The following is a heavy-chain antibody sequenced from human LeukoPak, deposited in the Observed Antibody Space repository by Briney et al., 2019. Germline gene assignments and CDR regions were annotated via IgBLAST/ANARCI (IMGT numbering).Heavy chain of an antibody. CDR3: AKDGGQLLSYDYYFYMDV. J-gene: IGHJ6*03. Sequence: PGGALRLSCTASGFTFDDYTMHWVRQVPGKGLEWVSLIRWDGGRTYYADSVKRRFTISRDNSKNSLYLQMNSLRTEDSALYYCAKDGGQLLSYDYYFYMDVWGKGTTVTVSS. D-gene: IGHD2-2*01. CDR2: IRWDGGRT. V-gene: IGHV3-43*01. CDR1: GFTFDDYT.